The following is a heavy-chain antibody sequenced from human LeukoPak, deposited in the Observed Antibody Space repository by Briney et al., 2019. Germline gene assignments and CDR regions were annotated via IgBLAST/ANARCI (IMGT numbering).Heavy chain of an antibody. CDR3: AAAESVYYLDY. J-gene: IGHJ4*02. Sequence: SVKVSCKASGFTFTSSAIQWVRQARGQRLEWIGWIVVGSGNTHYAQKFQERVTITRDMSTSTAYMEVSSLRSEDTAVYYCAAAESVYYLDYWGLGTLVTVSS. D-gene: IGHD3-10*01. CDR2: IVVGSGNT. CDR1: GFTFTSSA. V-gene: IGHV1-58*02.